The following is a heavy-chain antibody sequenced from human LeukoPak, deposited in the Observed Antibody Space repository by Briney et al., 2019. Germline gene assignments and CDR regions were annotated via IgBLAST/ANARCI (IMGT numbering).Heavy chain of an antibody. D-gene: IGHD3-22*01. Sequence: GGSLRLSCAASGFTFSSYWMSWVRQAPGKGLEWVANIKQDGSEKYYVDSAKGRFTISRDNAKNSLYLQMNSLRAEDTAVYYCARDENYYDSSGYFSLFDYWGQGTLVTVSS. V-gene: IGHV3-7*01. J-gene: IGHJ4*02. CDR3: ARDENYYDSSGYFSLFDY. CDR1: GFTFSSYW. CDR2: IKQDGSEK.